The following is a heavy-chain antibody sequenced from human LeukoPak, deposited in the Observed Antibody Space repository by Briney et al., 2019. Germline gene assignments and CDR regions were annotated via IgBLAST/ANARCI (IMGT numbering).Heavy chain of an antibody. CDR2: ISGSGGST. CDR3: AKPTNDFWSGYPPGWFDP. Sequence: GASLRLSCAASGFTFSSYVMSWVRQAPGKGLEWVSAISGSGGSTYHADSVEGRFTISRDNSENTLFLQMNSLRAEDTAVYYCAKPTNDFWSGYPPGWFDPWGQGTLVTVSS. J-gene: IGHJ5*02. V-gene: IGHV3-23*01. CDR1: GFTFSSYV. D-gene: IGHD3-3*01.